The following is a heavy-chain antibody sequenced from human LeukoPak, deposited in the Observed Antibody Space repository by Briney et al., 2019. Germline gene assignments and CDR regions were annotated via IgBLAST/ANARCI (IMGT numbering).Heavy chain of an antibody. CDR2: TYYRSKWYN. V-gene: IGHV6-1*01. CDR3: AKAEDYYSSSWPRRSYFDY. CDR1: GDSVSSNSAA. J-gene: IGHJ4*02. Sequence: SQTLSLTCAISGDSVSSNSAAWNWIRQSPSRGLEWLGRTYYRSKWYNDYAVSVKSRITINPDTSKNQFSLQLNSVTPEDTAVYYCAKAEDYYSSSWPRRSYFDYWGQGTLVTVSS. D-gene: IGHD6-13*01.